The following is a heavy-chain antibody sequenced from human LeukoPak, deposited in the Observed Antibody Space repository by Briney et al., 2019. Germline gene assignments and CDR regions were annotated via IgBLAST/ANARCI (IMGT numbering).Heavy chain of an antibody. V-gene: IGHV3-43D*03. D-gene: IGHD6-6*01. CDR2: ISWDGGTT. CDR3: AKGIAARPSYFDY. J-gene: IGHJ4*02. CDR1: GFTFDDYA. Sequence: PGGSLRLSCAASGFTFDDYAMHWVRQAPGKGLEWVSLISWDGGTTYYADSVKGRFTISRDNSKNSLYLQMNSLRAEDTALYYCAKGIAARPSYFDYWGQGTLVTVSS.